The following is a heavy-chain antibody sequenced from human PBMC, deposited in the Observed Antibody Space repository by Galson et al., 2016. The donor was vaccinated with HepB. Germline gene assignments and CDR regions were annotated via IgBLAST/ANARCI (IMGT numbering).Heavy chain of an antibody. CDR2: TYFRSRWYD. CDR3: AGDRGPRYCSDGSCYPAENWFDP. J-gene: IGHJ5*02. D-gene: IGHD2-15*01. CDR1: GDSVSSNSAA. V-gene: IGHV6-1*01. Sequence: CAISGDSVSSNSAAWNWIRQSPSRGLEWLGRTYFRSRWYDDYAVSVKSRITINPDTSKNQFSLQLNSVTPEDTALYYCAGDRGPRYCSDGSCYPAENWFDPWGQGTLVIVSS.